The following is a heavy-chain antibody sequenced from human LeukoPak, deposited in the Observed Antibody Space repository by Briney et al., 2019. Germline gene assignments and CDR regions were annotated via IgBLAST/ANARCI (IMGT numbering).Heavy chain of an antibody. CDR3: ARGSGPVHY. Sequence: SETLSLTCTVSGGSISSYYWSWIRQPPGKGLEWIGYIYYSGSTYYNPSLKSRVTISVDTSKNQFSLKLSSVTAADTAVYYCARGSGPVHYWGQGTLVTVSS. CDR1: GGSISSYY. CDR2: IYYSGST. J-gene: IGHJ4*02. V-gene: IGHV4-59*06.